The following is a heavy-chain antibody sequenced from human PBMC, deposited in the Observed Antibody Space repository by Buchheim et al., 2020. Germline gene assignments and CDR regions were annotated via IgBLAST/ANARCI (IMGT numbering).Heavy chain of an antibody. CDR3: ARARGENSMAQN. CDR1: GYTFTGYY. V-gene: IGHV1-2*02. J-gene: IGHJ4*02. D-gene: IGHD2/OR15-2a*01. Sequence: QVQLVQSGAEVKKPGASVKVSCKASGYTFTGYYMHWVRQAPGQGLEWMGWINPNSGGPNYAQKFQGRFTMTRDTSISTAYMELRRLRSDDTAVYYCARARGENSMAQNWGQGTL. CDR2: INPNSGGP.